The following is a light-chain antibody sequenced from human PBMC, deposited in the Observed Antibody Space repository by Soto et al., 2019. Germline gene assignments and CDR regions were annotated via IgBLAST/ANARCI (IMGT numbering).Light chain of an antibody. Sequence: DIQLTQSPSSLASSVVDRVTITCRASQTIDTYVNWYQHKPGTAPKVLIYAATYLQNGVPSRFSGTGSGADFTLTISSLQPEDFATYYCQQNFNFPRTFGQGTKVDIK. CDR3: QQNFNFPRT. CDR1: QTIDTY. J-gene: IGKJ1*01. CDR2: AAT. V-gene: IGKV1-39*01.